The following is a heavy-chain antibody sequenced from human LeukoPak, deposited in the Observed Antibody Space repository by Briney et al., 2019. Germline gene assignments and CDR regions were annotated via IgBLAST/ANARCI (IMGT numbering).Heavy chain of an antibody. J-gene: IGHJ4*02. CDR2: VHTTSGNT. D-gene: IGHD1-14*01. V-gene: IGHV4-4*07. CDR3: ARELRNIGEYYFDY. Sequence: SETLSLTCSVDTVNHYHWNWVRQSAGTGLEWIGRVHTTSGNTFANPSLWGRVTVSIDTTKNEFLLQLTSMTAADTAVYHCARELRNIGEYYFDYWGQGVPVTVSS. CDR1: TVNHYH.